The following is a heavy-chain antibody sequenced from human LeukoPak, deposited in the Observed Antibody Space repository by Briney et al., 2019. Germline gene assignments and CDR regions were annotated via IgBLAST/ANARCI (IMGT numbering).Heavy chain of an antibody. V-gene: IGHV1-46*01. D-gene: IGHD4-17*01. CDR3: ARVPYESTVTTGWFDP. Sequence: GASVKVSCKASGYTFISYYILWVRRAPGHGLEWMGIINPSGGGTTYAQKFQGRVTVNRDTSTSTVYMELSSLTSEDTAVYYCARVPYESTVTTGWFDPWGQGTLVTVSS. CDR2: INPSGGGT. J-gene: IGHJ5*02. CDR1: GYTFISYY.